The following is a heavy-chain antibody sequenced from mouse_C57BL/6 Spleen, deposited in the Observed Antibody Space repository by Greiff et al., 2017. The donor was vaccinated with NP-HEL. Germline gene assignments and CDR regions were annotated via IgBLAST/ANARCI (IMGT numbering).Heavy chain of an antibody. V-gene: IGHV7-3*01. J-gene: IGHJ1*03. D-gene: IGHD1-1*01. CDR2: IRNKANGYTT. CDR3: ARLRYYGSRYFDV. CDR1: GFTFTDYY. Sequence: DVMLVESGGGLVQPGGSLSLSCAASGFTFTDYYMSWVRQPPGKALEWLGFIRNKANGYTTEYSASVKGRFTISRDNSQSILYLQMNALRAEDSATYYCARLRYYGSRYFDVWGTGTTVTVSS.